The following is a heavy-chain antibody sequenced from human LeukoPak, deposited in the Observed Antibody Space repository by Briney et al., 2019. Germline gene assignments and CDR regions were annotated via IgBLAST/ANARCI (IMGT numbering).Heavy chain of an antibody. CDR1: GGSISRYY. J-gene: IGHJ4*02. CDR3: ARSISWFSYFEY. Sequence: SETLSLTCTVSGGSISRYYWNWIRQSPGKGLEWIGYIDYSGSTNYNASLKSRVTMSVDTSKNQFSLKLRSMTAADTAVYYCARSISWFSYFEYWGQGALVTVSS. CDR2: IDYSGST. V-gene: IGHV4-59*12. D-gene: IGHD6-13*01.